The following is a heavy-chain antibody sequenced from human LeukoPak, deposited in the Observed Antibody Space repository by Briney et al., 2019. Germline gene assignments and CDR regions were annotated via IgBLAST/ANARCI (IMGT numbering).Heavy chain of an antibody. V-gene: IGHV1-69*04. Sequence: ASVKVSCKASGCTFSSYTISWVRQAPGQGLEWMGRIIPILGIANYAQKFQGRVTITADKSTSTAYMELSSLRSGDTAVYYCARDEVVTATDAFDIWGQGTMVTVSS. CDR1: GCTFSSYT. D-gene: IGHD2-21*02. J-gene: IGHJ3*02. CDR3: ARDEVVTATDAFDI. CDR2: IIPILGIA.